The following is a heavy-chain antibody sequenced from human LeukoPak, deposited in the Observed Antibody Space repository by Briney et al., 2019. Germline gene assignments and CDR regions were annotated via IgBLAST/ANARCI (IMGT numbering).Heavy chain of an antibody. V-gene: IGHV1-18*01. J-gene: IGHJ4*02. CDR3: ARDPGYSGSYYPYFDY. CDR1: GYTFTSYG. Sequence: GASVKVSCKASGYTFTSYGISWVRQAPGQGLEWMGWISAYSGNTNYAQNLQGRVTMTTDTSTTTAYMELRSLRSDDTAVYYCARDPGYSGSYYPYFDYWGQGTLVTVSS. CDR2: ISAYSGNT. D-gene: IGHD1-26*01.